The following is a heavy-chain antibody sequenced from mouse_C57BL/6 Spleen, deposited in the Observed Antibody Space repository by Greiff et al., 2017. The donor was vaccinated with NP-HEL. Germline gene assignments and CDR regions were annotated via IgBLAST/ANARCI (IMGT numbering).Heavy chain of an antibody. CDR1: GYTFTSYW. D-gene: IGHD3-3*01. Sequence: VQLQQPGAELVRPGTSVKLSCKASGYTFTSYWLHWVKQRPGQGLEWIGVIDPSDSYTNYNQKFKGKATLTVDTSSSTAYMQLSSLTSEDSAVYYCARSRGLDYWGQGTTLTVSS. V-gene: IGHV1-59*01. CDR3: ARSRGLDY. J-gene: IGHJ2*01. CDR2: IDPSDSYT.